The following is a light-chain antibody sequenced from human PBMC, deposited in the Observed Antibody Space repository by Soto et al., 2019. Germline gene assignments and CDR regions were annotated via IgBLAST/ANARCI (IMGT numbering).Light chain of an antibody. CDR2: DVS. V-gene: IGLV2-14*03. CDR1: SGDIGDYRY. J-gene: IGLJ2*01. Sequence: QSALTQPASVSGSPGQSITISCTATSGDIGDYRYVSWYQHHPGQAPKLMIYDVSNRPSGVSNRFSGSTSGNTASLTISGLQDEDEADYYCSSYTRSSPVVFGGGTQLTVL. CDR3: SSYTRSSPVV.